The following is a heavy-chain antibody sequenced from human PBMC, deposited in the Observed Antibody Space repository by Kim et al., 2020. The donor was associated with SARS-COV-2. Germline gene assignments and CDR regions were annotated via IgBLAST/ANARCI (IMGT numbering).Heavy chain of an antibody. CDR3: ARGGHIVVVTSYWYFDL. V-gene: IGHV1-69*13. J-gene: IGHJ2*01. Sequence: SVKVSCKASGGTFSSYAISWVRQAPGQGLEWMGGIIPIFGTANYAQKFQGRVTITADESTSTAYMELSSLRSEDTAVYYCARGGHIVVVTSYWYFDLWGRGTLVTVSS. CDR1: GGTFSSYA. CDR2: IIPIFGTA. D-gene: IGHD2-21*02.